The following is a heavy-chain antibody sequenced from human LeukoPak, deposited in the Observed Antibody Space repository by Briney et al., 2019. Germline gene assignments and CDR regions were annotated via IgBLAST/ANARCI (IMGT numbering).Heavy chain of an antibody. CDR2: MNPNSGNT. CDR1: GYTFTSYG. CDR3: ARGRFAICGVVTYYYYYGMDV. D-gene: IGHD3-3*01. J-gene: IGHJ6*02. Sequence: ASVKVSCKASGYTFTSYGINWVRQATGQGLEWMGWMNPNSGNTGYAQKLQGRVTMTRNTSISTAYMELSSLRSEDTAVYYCARGRFAICGVVTYYYYYGMDVWGQGTTVTVSS. V-gene: IGHV1-8*01.